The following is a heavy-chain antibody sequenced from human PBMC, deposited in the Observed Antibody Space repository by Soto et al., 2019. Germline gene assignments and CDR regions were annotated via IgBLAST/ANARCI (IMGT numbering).Heavy chain of an antibody. J-gene: IGHJ6*02. V-gene: IGHV4-34*01. D-gene: IGHD3-10*01. CDR3: ARGRSRYYGSGSYGNYYYYYYGMDV. Sequence: SETLSLTCAVYGGSFSGYYWSWIRQPPGKGLEWIGEINHSGSTNYNPSLKSRVTISVDTSKNQFSLKLSSVTAADTAVYYCARGRSRYYGSGSYGNYYYYYYGMDVWGQGTTVTVSS. CDR1: GGSFSGYY. CDR2: INHSGST.